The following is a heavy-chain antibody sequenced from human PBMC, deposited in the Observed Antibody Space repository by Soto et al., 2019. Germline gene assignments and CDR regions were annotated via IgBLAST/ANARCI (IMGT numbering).Heavy chain of an antibody. V-gene: IGHV1-18*01. CDR1: GYTFISHG. CDR3: ARGAFCGGAPGCRDMDV. D-gene: IGHD2-21*01. J-gene: IGHJ6*02. Sequence: QIQLVQSGGEVKKPGASVKVSCRSSGYTFISHGITWVQQAPGQGLEWMGRISAYNGNTNYAQKLQGRVTMTTDTSTNTAYMELRSLRSDDTAVYYCARGAFCGGAPGCRDMDVWGQGTTVTVSS. CDR2: ISAYNGNT.